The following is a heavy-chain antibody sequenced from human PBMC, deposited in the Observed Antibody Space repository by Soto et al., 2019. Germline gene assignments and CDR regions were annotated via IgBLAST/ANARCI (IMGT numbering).Heavy chain of an antibody. D-gene: IGHD2-21*02. J-gene: IGHJ3*01. CDR1: GFTFNYYW. CDR2: IHSDGSTT. Sequence: EVQLVESEGGLVQRGGSLRLSCAASGFTFNYYWMHWVRQAPGQGLVWVSHIHSDGSTTTYADSVKGRFTISRDNAKNTLYLQMNSLIAEDTDVDYCVRGDKGGFDLWGQGTTVTVSS. V-gene: IGHV3-74*01. CDR3: VRGDKGGFDL.